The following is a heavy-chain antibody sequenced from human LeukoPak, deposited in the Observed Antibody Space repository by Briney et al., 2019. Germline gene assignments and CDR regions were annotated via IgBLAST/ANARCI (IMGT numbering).Heavy chain of an antibody. CDR2: ISAYNGNT. J-gene: IGHJ4*02. CDR3: ARDIAVAGTFTYDY. V-gene: IGHV1-18*04. Sequence: ASVKVSCKASGYTFTGYYMHWVRQAPGQGLEWMGWISAYNGNTNYAQKLQGRVTMTTDTSTSTAYMELRSLRSDDTAVYYCARDIAVAGTFTYDYWGQGTLVTVSS. CDR1: GYTFTGYY. D-gene: IGHD6-19*01.